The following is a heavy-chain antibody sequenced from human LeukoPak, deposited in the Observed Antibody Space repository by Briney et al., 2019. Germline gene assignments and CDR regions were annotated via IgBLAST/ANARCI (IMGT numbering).Heavy chain of an antibody. CDR1: GGSISPYY. J-gene: IGHJ6*03. CDR3: ARSIVETYYYYYMDV. D-gene: IGHD1-26*01. V-gene: IGHV4-59*08. Sequence: PSETLSLTCTVSGGSISPYYWSWIRQSPEKGLEWIGYIYYSGNTYFNPSLKSRVTILLDTSKNQFSLKLSSVTAADTAVYYCARSIVETYYYYYMDVWGKGTTVTVSS. CDR2: IYYSGNT.